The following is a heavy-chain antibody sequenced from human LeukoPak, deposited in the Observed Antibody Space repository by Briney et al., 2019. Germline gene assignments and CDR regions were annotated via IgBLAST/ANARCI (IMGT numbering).Heavy chain of an antibody. Sequence: GGSLRLSCAASGFSFSSYAMTWVRQAPGKGLEWVSAISDSGTSTYYADSVKGRFSISRDNSKNTLYLQMNSLRADDTAVYYCVKEVYSSSSGFRFDYWGQGTLVTVSS. CDR3: VKEVYSSSSGFRFDY. D-gene: IGHD6-6*01. CDR1: GFSFSSYA. V-gene: IGHV3-23*01. CDR2: ISDSGTST. J-gene: IGHJ4*02.